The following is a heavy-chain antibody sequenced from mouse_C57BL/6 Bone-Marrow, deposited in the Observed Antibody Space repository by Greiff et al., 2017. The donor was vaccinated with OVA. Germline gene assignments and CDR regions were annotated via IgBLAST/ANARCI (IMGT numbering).Heavy chain of an antibody. D-gene: IGHD6-2*01. CDR3: AISLYYAMDY. CDR1: GYTFTNYW. CDR2: IYPGGGYT. J-gene: IGHJ4*01. Sequence: VQLQQSGAELVRPGTSVKMSCKASGYTFTNYWIGWAKQRPGHGLEWIGDIYPGGGYTNYNEKFKGKATLTADKSASTAYMQFSSLTSEDSASYYCAISLYYAMDYWGRGTTVTVSS. V-gene: IGHV1-63*01.